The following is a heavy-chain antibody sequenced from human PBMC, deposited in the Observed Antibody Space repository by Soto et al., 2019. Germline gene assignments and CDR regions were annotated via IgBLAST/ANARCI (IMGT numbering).Heavy chain of an antibody. CDR2: ISGSGGST. CDR1: AFTFSSYA. CDR3: AKDILYSSDWFSDFDF. Sequence: EVQLLESGGGLVQPGGSLRLSCAASAFTFSSYAMNWVRQAPGKGLEWVSAISGSGGSTYYADSVKGRFTISRDNTKNPLYLQMNSLRSEYTALYYCAKDILYSSDWFSDFDFWCQGTLVTVSS. V-gene: IGHV3-23*01. D-gene: IGHD6-19*01. J-gene: IGHJ4*02.